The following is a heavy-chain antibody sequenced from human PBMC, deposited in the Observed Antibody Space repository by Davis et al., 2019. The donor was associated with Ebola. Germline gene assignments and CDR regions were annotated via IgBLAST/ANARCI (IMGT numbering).Heavy chain of an antibody. V-gene: IGHV3-23*01. D-gene: IGHD3-3*01. J-gene: IGHJ6*04. CDR3: ARSGLSFGVVKYHYGMDV. Sequence: GESLKISCATSGFTFNTSPMHWVRQAPGRGLEWVAAIVGGGDSTFYADSVKGRFTVSRDNSKKTMHLQMNSLRAEDTAVYYCARSGLSFGVVKYHYGMDVWGKGTTVTVSS. CDR1: GFTFNTSP. CDR2: IVGGGDST.